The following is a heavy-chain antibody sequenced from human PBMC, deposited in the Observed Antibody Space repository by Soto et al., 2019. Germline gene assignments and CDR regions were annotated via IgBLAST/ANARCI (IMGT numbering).Heavy chain of an antibody. J-gene: IGHJ4*02. Sequence: QVQLVESGGGVVQPGMSLRLSFASSGFTFSNYAMHWVRQTPGKGLEWVAIIWYDGSNKFYADSVEGRFTISRDNSKDMLYLQLHSLRAEDTAVYYCARGGNDGWSLDYWGQGTLVTVSS. CDR1: GFTFSNYA. CDR2: IWYDGSNK. V-gene: IGHV3-33*01. CDR3: ARGGNDGWSLDY. D-gene: IGHD6-19*01.